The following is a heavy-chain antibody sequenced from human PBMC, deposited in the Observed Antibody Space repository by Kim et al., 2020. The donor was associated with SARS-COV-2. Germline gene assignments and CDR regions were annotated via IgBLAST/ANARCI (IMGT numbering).Heavy chain of an antibody. CDR1: GGSISSYY. D-gene: IGHD5-12*01. CDR3: ARHSSGYSGYDYSFDY. J-gene: IGHJ4*02. CDR2: IYYSGST. Sequence: SETLSLTCTVSGGSISSYYWSWIRQPPGKGLEWIGYIYYSGSTNYNPSLKSRVTISVDTSKNQFSLKLSSVTAADTAVYYCARHSSGYSGYDYSFDYWGQGTLVTVSS. V-gene: IGHV4-59*08.